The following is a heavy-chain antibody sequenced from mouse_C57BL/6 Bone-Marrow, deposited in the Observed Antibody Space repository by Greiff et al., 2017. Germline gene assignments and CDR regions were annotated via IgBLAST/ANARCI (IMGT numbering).Heavy chain of an antibody. D-gene: IGHD2-1*01. CDR2: FHPYIDDT. CDR1: GYTFTTYP. V-gene: IGHV1-47*01. CDR3: ARGGNYGGCYLDY. Sequence: QVQLQQPGAELVKPGASVKMSCKASGYTFTTYPIEWMKQNHGKSLEWIGNFHPYIDDTKYNEKFKGKATLTVEKSSSTIYLELSRLTSDDSAVYCCARGGNYGGCYLDYGGQGTTLTVSS. J-gene: IGHJ2*01.